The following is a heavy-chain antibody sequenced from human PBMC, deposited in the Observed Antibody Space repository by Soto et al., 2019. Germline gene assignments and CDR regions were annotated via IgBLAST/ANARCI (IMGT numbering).Heavy chain of an antibody. CDR3: ARDNKGAPIRSYGMDV. Sequence: SETLSLTCTVSGGSITSGGYYWNWIRQHSGKGLEWVGHISYSGSSYYNPSLKSRVTISLDTSNNQFSLKLDSVTAADTAMYYCARDNKGAPIRSYGMDVWGQGPTVTVSS. V-gene: IGHV4-31*03. J-gene: IGHJ6*02. D-gene: IGHD4-17*01. CDR2: ISYSGSS. CDR1: GGSITSGGYY.